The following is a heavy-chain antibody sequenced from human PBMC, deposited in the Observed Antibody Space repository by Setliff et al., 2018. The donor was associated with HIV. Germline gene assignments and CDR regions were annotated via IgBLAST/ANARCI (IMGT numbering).Heavy chain of an antibody. J-gene: IGHJ6*02. CDR1: GFTFSSYS. Sequence: GGSLRLSCAASGFTFSSYSMNWVRQAPGKGLEWVSSISSSSSYIYYADSVKGRFTISRDNAKNSLYLQMNSLRAEDTAVYYCAKTLPTLYPPHDYYFAMDVWGQGTTVTVSS. V-gene: IGHV3-21*04. CDR3: AKTLPTLYPPHDYYFAMDV. CDR2: ISSSSSYI. D-gene: IGHD2-15*01.